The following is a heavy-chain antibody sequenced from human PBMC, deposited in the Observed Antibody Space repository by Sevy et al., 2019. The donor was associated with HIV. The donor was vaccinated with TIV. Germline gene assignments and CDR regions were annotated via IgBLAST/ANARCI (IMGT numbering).Heavy chain of an antibody. V-gene: IGHV3-7*01. CDR3: AREVGLDC. Sequence: GGSLRLSCAASGFTFSPYGMPWFRQPPGKGLEWVAKIRQDGSEKYYGDSVKGRFTCSRDNAKNSLYLQMNSLRADDTAMYYCAREVGLDCWGQGALVTVSS. CDR1: GFTFSPYG. J-gene: IGHJ4*02. D-gene: IGHD1-26*01. CDR2: IRQDGSEK.